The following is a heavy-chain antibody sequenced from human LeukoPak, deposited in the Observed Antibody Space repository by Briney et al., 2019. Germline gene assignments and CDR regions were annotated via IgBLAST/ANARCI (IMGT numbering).Heavy chain of an antibody. D-gene: IGHD6-19*01. J-gene: IGHJ5*02. CDR2: IKQDGSEK. V-gene: IGHV3-7*01. Sequence: PGGSLRLSCAASGFTFSSYWMSWVRQAPGKGLEWVANIKQDGSEKYYVDSVKGRFTISRDNAKNSLYLQMNSLRAEDTAVYCCARDVPIDPSAVAGTPRWFDPWGQGTLVTVSS. CDR1: GFTFSSYW. CDR3: ARDVPIDPSAVAGTPRWFDP.